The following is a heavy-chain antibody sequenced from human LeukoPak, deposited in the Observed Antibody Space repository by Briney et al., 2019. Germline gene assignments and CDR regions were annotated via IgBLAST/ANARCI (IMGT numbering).Heavy chain of an antibody. Sequence: ASVKVSCKASGYTFTSYDISWVRPAPGQGLEWMGWISAYNGNTNYAQKLQGRVTMTTDTSTSTAYMELRSLRSDDTAVYYCARVWEDYYGSANWFDPWGQGTLVTVSS. D-gene: IGHD3-10*01. J-gene: IGHJ5*02. V-gene: IGHV1-18*04. CDR3: ARVWEDYYGSANWFDP. CDR2: ISAYNGNT. CDR1: GYTFTSYD.